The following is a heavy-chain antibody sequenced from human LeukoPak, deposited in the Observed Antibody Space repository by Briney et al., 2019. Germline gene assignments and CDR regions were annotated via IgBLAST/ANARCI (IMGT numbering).Heavy chain of an antibody. CDR1: GFTFSSYS. CDR3: ATDKIVGASKFDF. D-gene: IGHD1-26*01. Sequence: GGSLRLSCAASGFTFSSYSMNWVRQAPGKGLEWVSSISSSSSSIYYADSVKGRFTISRDNAKNSLYLQMNSLRAEDTAVYYCATDKIVGASKFDFWGQGTLVTVSS. CDR2: ISSSSSSI. V-gene: IGHV3-21*01. J-gene: IGHJ4*02.